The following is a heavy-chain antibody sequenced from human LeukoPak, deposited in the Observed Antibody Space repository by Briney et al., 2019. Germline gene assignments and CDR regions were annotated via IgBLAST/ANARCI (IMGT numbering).Heavy chain of an antibody. J-gene: IGHJ4*02. CDR1: GFTFSTYA. D-gene: IGHD1-20*01. CDR2: ISGSGGRT. V-gene: IGHV3-23*01. Sequence: GGSLRLSCAASGFTFSTYAMGWVRQAPGKGLEWVSAISGSGGRTYYADSVKGRFTISRDNAKNSLYLQMNSLRAEDTAVYYCARDPPFIIGTTFFDYWGQGTLVTVSS. CDR3: ARDPPFIIGTTFFDY.